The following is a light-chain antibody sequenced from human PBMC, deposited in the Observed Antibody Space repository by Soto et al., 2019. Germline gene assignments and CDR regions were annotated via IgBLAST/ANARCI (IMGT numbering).Light chain of an antibody. J-gene: IGKJ3*01. CDR1: QSISGSY. Sequence: EIVLKQSPGTLYLSPGDRATLSCRASQSISGSYVAWYQQKPGQAPRLLIYGASTRATGIPDRISGSGSGTDFILSISRLEPEDFAVYYCQHYGSSPFTFGPGTKVDIK. CDR2: GAS. CDR3: QHYGSSPFT. V-gene: IGKV3-20*01.